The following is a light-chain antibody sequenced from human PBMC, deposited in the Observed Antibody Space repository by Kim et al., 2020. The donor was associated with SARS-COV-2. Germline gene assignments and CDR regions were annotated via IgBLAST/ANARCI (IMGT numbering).Light chain of an antibody. V-gene: IGLV3-1*01. CDR3: QAWDSSTVV. CDR1: ILGDKY. CDR2: QDS. Sequence: PGHTASIDYSGDILGDKYTCGDQQKPGQSPVLVSYQDSKRPAGIPERFSGSNSGNTATLTISGTQAMDEADYYCQAWDSSTVVFGGGTQLTVL. J-gene: IGLJ2*01.